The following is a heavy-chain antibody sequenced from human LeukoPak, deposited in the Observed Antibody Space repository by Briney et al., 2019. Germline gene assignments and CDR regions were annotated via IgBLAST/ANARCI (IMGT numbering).Heavy chain of an antibody. D-gene: IGHD3/OR15-3a*01. Sequence: SETLSLTCTVSSYSISSGYYWGWIRQPPGKGLEWIGSIYHSGSTYYNPSLKSRVTISVDRSKNQFSLKLSSVTAADTAVYYCARTGTDFRVDVWGKGTTVTVSS. CDR3: ARTGTDFRVDV. CDR2: IYHSGST. CDR1: SYSISSGYY. J-gene: IGHJ6*04. V-gene: IGHV4-38-2*02.